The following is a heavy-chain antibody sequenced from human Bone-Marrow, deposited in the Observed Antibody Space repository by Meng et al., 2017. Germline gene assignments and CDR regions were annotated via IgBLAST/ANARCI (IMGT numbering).Heavy chain of an antibody. J-gene: IGHJ5*02. CDR1: GGSISSSSYY. CDR2: IYYSGST. Sequence: LRESGQGPVKPSETLSLTCTVSGGSISSSSYYWGWIRQPPGKGLEWIGSIYYSGSTYYNPSLKSRVTISVDTSKNQFSLKLSSVTAADTAVYYCARDCPSPFRWFDPWGQGTLVTVSS. CDR3: ARDCPSPFRWFDP. V-gene: IGHV4-39*07.